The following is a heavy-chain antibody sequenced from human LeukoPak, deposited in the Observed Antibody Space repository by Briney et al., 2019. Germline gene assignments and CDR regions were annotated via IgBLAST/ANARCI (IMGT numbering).Heavy chain of an antibody. J-gene: IGHJ4*02. D-gene: IGHD6-19*01. V-gene: IGHV4-30-4*01. Sequence: PSETLSLTRTVSGGSISSGDYYWSWIRQPPGKGLEWIGYIYYSGSTYYNPSLKSRVTISVDTSKNQFSLKLSSVTAADTAVYYCARETGAGYYFDYWGQGTLVTVSS. CDR2: IYYSGST. CDR1: GGSISSGDYY. CDR3: ARETGAGYYFDY.